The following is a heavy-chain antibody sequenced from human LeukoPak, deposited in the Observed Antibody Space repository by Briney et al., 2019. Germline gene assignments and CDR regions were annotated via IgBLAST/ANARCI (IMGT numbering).Heavy chain of an antibody. V-gene: IGHV3-74*01. CDR2: ITSDGSTT. Sequence: GGSLRLSCAASGFTFSSYAMSWVRQAPGKGLVWVSRITSDGSTTSYADSVKGRFTISRDNARNTLYLQMNSLRAEDTAVYYCARDRSGSQCYMDVWGKGATVTVSS. CDR3: ARDRSGSQCYMDV. D-gene: IGHD1-26*01. J-gene: IGHJ6*03. CDR1: GFTFSSYA.